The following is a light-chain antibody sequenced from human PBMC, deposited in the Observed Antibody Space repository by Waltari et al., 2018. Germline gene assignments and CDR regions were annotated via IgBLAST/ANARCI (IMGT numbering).Light chain of an antibody. CDR2: VAA. Sequence: VLTQSPGTLSLSPGERATVSCRASQSITKKYFAWYQQKPGQAPRPLIYVAASRAATVPDELSGSRAGTAFTLTISRRVAEDFSVYYCQQYGSSVVYTFGQGTKLEIK. CDR3: QQYGSSVVYT. CDR1: QSITKKY. V-gene: IGKV3-20*01. J-gene: IGKJ2*01.